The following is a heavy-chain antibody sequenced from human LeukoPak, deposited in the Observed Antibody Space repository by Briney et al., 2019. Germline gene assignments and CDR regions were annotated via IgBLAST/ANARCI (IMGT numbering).Heavy chain of an antibody. CDR2: IYYSGST. CDR3: ARHTYYYDSSGYLR. D-gene: IGHD3-22*01. J-gene: IGHJ4*02. Sequence: PSETLSLTCTVSGGSISSSSYYWGWIRQPPGKGLEWIGSIYYSGSTYYNPSLKGRVTISVDTSKNQFSLKLSSVTAADTAVYYCARHTYYYDSSGYLRWGEGTLVTVSS. V-gene: IGHV4-39*01. CDR1: GGSISSSSYY.